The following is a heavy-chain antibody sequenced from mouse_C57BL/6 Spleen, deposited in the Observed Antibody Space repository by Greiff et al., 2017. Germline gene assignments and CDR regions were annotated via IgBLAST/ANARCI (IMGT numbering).Heavy chain of an antibody. D-gene: IGHD2-2*01. V-gene: IGHV1-64*01. CDR1: GYTFTSYW. Sequence: QVQLKQPGAELVKPGASVKLSCKASGYTFTSYWMHWVQQRPGQGLEWIGMIHPNSGSTTYNEKFKSKATLTVDKSSSTAYMQLSSLTSEDSAVYYCARRGYYGYERNYFDYWGQGTTLTVSS. J-gene: IGHJ2*01. CDR2: IHPNSGST. CDR3: ARRGYYGYERNYFDY.